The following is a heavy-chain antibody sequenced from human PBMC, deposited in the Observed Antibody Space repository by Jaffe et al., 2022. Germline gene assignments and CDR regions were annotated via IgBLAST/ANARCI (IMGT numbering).Heavy chain of an antibody. V-gene: IGHV1-46*01. CDR1: GYTFTSYY. CDR3: ARDMVRSRYYDSSGYAIAFDI. J-gene: IGHJ3*02. D-gene: IGHD3-22*01. CDR2: INPSGGST. Sequence: QVQLVQSGAEVKKPGASVKVSCKASGYTFTSYYMHWVRQAPGQGLEWMGIINPSGGSTSYAQKFQGRVTMTRDTSTSTVYMELSSLRSEDTAVYYCARDMVRSRYYDSSGYAIAFDIWGQGTMVTVSS.